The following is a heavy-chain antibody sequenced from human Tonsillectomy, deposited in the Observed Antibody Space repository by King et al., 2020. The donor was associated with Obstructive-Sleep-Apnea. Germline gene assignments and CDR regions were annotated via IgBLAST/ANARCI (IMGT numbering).Heavy chain of an antibody. CDR1: GGSFSGYY. V-gene: IGHV4-34*01. CDR3: ASLSGAAAKGNWFDP. CDR2: INHSGST. J-gene: IGHJ5*02. D-gene: IGHD2-2*01. Sequence: VQLQQWGAGLLKPSETLSLTCAVYGGSFSGYYWSWIRQPPGKGLEWIGEINHSGSTNYNPSLKSRVTISVDTSKNQFSLKLSSVTAADTAVYYCASLSGAAAKGNWFDPWGQGTLVTVSS.